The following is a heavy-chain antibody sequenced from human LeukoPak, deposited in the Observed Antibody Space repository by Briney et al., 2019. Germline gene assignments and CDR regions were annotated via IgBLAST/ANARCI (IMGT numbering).Heavy chain of an antibody. V-gene: IGHV3-13*01. Sequence: GGSLRVSCAASGFTFSTYDMHWVRQATGKGLEWLSGIGNAGDTYYAGSVTGRFSVSRDNAKNSLYLQMNSLRVGDTAVYYCARAEGSDYYDRWYNYWGQGTMVTVSS. CDR3: ARAEGSDYYDRWYNY. CDR1: GFTFSTYD. D-gene: IGHD3-22*01. J-gene: IGHJ4*02. CDR2: IGNAGDT.